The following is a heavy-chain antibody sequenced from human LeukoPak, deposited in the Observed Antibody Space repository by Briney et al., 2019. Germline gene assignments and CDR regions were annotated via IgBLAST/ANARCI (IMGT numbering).Heavy chain of an antibody. CDR3: ARASVPAAIDRTYYFDY. J-gene: IGHJ4*02. D-gene: IGHD2-2*01. V-gene: IGHV3-23*01. Sequence: GGSLRLSCAASGFTFSSYAMSWVRQAPGKGLEWVSAISGSGGSTYYADSVKGRFTISRDNSKNTLYLQMNSLRAEDTAVYYCARASVPAAIDRTYYFDYWGQGTLVTVSS. CDR1: GFTFSSYA. CDR2: ISGSGGST.